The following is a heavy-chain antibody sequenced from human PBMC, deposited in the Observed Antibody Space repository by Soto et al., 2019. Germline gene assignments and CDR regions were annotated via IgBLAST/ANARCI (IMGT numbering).Heavy chain of an antibody. D-gene: IGHD6-19*01. Sequence: EVQLLESGGGLVQPGGSLRLSCAASGFTFSSYAMSWVRQAPGKGLEWVSAISGSGGSTYYADSVKGRFTISRDNSKNPLYQQMISLRPEDAAVYYCAKVPYSSGWYLDSWGQGTLVTVSS. V-gene: IGHV3-23*01. J-gene: IGHJ4*02. CDR1: GFTFSSYA. CDR3: AKVPYSSGWYLDS. CDR2: ISGSGGST.